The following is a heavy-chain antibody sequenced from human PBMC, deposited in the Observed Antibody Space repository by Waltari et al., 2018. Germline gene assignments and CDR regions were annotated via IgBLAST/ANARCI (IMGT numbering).Heavy chain of an antibody. Sequence: QVQLVESGGGVVQPGGSLRLSWAASGFTFSSYGMHWVRQAPGKGLEWVAFIRYDGSNKYYADSVKGRFTISRDNSKNSLYLQMNSLRTEDTALYYCAKGGEMATSAPDYWGQGTLVTVSS. J-gene: IGHJ4*02. D-gene: IGHD2-2*01. CDR3: AKGGEMATSAPDY. CDR1: GFTFSSYG. CDR2: IRYDGSNK. V-gene: IGHV3-30*02.